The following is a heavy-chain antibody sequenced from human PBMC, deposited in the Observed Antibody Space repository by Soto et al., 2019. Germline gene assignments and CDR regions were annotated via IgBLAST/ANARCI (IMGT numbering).Heavy chain of an antibody. CDR1: GYTFTIYY. CDR3: ARVSDPQWYTPKGWFDP. J-gene: IGHJ5*02. D-gene: IGHD1-20*01. V-gene: IGHV1-46*01. Sequence: ASVKVSCKASGYTFTIYYMHWVRQAPGQGLEWMGIINPSGGSTSYAQKFQGRVTMTRDTYTSTVYMELSSLRSEDTAVYYCARVSDPQWYTPKGWFDPWGQGTLVTVSS. CDR2: INPSGGST.